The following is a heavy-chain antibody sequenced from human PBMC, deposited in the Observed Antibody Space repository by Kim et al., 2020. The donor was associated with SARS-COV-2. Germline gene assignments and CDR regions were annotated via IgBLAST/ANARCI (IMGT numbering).Heavy chain of an antibody. D-gene: IGHD5-18*01. Sequence: SETLSLTCAVYGGSFSGYYWSWIRQPPGKGLEWIGEINHSGSTNYNPSLKSRVTISVDTSKNQFSLKLSSVTAADTAVYYCAREYRTNTAMVYWYFDLWGRGTLVTVSS. V-gene: IGHV4-34*01. CDR2: INHSGST. J-gene: IGHJ2*01. CDR1: GGSFSGYY. CDR3: AREYRTNTAMVYWYFDL.